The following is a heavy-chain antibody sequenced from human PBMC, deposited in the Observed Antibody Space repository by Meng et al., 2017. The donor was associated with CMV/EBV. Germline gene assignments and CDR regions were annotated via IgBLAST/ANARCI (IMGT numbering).Heavy chain of an antibody. CDR1: GYTITGYY. CDR3: AREDDSSGWADY. J-gene: IGHJ4*02. D-gene: IGHD3-22*01. Sequence: CQASGYTITGYYMHVGRQAPGQGLEWMGWINPNSGGTNYAQKFQGRVTMTRDTSISTAYMELSRLRSDDTAVYYCAREDDSSGWADYWGQGTLVTVSS. CDR2: INPNSGGT. V-gene: IGHV1-2*02.